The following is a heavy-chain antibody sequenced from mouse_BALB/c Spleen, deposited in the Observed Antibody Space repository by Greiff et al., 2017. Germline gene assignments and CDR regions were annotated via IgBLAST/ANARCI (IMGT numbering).Heavy chain of an antibody. J-gene: IGHJ2*01. V-gene: IGHV14-4*02. CDR2: IDPENGDT. CDR3: NVGDYVGY. CDR1: GFNIKDYY. Sequence: VQLQQSGAELVRSGASVKLSCTASGFNIKDYYMHWVKQRPEQGLEWIGWIDPENGDTEYAPKFQGKATMTANTSSNTAYLQLSSLASEDTAVYYCNVGDYVGYWGQGTTLTVSS. D-gene: IGHD2-4*01.